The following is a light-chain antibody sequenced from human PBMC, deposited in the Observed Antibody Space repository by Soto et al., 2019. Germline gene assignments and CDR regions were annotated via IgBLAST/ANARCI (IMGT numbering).Light chain of an antibody. CDR1: QSIGIW. V-gene: IGKV1-5*03. CDR3: QQYRDYSWT. CDR2: TAS. Sequence: IQMTQSPSTVSASVGDRVAITCRASQSIGIWLAWYQQKPGKAPRFLIYTASTLLGGVPSRFSGSGSGTEFTLTISSLQPDGFATYYCQQYRDYSWTFGQGTKVEIK. J-gene: IGKJ1*01.